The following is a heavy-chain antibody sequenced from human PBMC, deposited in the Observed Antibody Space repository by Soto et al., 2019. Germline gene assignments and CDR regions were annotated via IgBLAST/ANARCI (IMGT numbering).Heavy chain of an antibody. V-gene: IGHV3-53*01. D-gene: IGHD2-21*02. J-gene: IGHJ4*01. Sequence: HPGGSLRLSCAASGISVSSIYMSWVRQAPGKGLEWVSVIESDGTTHYADSVKGRFTISRDNSQNTLYLQMNSLRAEDTAVYYCARGSYDCGKWGQGTLVTVSS. CDR3: ARGSYDCGK. CDR2: IESDGTT. CDR1: GISVSSIY.